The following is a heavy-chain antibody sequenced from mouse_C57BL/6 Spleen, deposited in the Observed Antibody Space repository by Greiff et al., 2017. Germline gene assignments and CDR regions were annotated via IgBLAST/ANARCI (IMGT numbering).Heavy chain of an antibody. Sequence: VQLQQSGAELVRPGSSVKLSCKASGYTFTSYWMHWVKQRPIQGLEWIGNIDPSDSETHYNQKFKDKATLTVDKSSSTAYMQLSSLASEDSAVYYCASSTVEGYFDVWGTGTTVTVSS. D-gene: IGHD1-1*01. CDR3: ASSTVEGYFDV. J-gene: IGHJ1*03. CDR1: GYTFTSYW. CDR2: IDPSDSET. V-gene: IGHV1-52*01.